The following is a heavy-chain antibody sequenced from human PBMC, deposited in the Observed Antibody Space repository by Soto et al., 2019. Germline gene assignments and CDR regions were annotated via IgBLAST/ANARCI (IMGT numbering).Heavy chain of an antibody. Sequence: SQTLSLTCAISGDSVSSNSAAWNWIRQSPSRGLEWLGRTYYRSKWYNDYAVSVKSRITINPDTSKNQFSLQLNSVTPEDTAVYHCARAYCSGGSCSPVDAFDIWGQGTMVTVSS. CDR3: ARAYCSGGSCSPVDAFDI. CDR1: GDSVSSNSAA. D-gene: IGHD2-15*01. J-gene: IGHJ3*02. CDR2: TYYRSKWYN. V-gene: IGHV6-1*01.